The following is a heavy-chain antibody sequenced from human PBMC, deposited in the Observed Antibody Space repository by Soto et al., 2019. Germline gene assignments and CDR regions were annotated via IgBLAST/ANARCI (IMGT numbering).Heavy chain of an antibody. Sequence: QVQLQQRGAGLLKPSANLYLTCAVYGGSFSAYYWRWIRQPPGKGLEWIGEINHSGSTNYNPSLTSRVTISVDTSKDQFSLKLSSVTAADTGVYYCARGQSSLLLDCWGQGILVTVSS. CDR1: GGSFSAYY. CDR3: ARGQSSLLLDC. CDR2: INHSGST. J-gene: IGHJ4*02. D-gene: IGHD2-8*02. V-gene: IGHV4-34*01.